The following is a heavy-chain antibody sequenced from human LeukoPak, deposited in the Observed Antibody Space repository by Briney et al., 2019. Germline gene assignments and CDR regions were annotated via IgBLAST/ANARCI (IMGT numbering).Heavy chain of an antibody. D-gene: IGHD6-19*01. CDR2: INHSGST. Sequence: SETLSLTCAVYGGSFSGYYWSWIRQPPGKGLEWIGEINHSGSTNYNPSLKSRVTISVDTSKNQFSLKLSSVTAADTAVYYCARGSGWYNYYYYGMDVWGQGTTVTVSS. J-gene: IGHJ6*02. V-gene: IGHV4-34*01. CDR1: GGSFSGYY. CDR3: ARGSGWYNYYYYGMDV.